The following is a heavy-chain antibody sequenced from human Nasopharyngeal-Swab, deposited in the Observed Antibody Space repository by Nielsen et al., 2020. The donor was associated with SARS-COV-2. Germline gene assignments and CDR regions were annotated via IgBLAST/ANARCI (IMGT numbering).Heavy chain of an antibody. D-gene: IGHD3-22*01. CDR2: IYGDGST. CDR3: VGKSREVSAPDN. V-gene: IGHV3-53*01. J-gene: IGHJ1*01. Sequence: WIRQPPGKGLEWVSLIYGDGSTYYGDSMKGRFIISRDKSKDTLYLQMNSLRVEDTALYYCVGKSREVSAPDNWGQGTLVTVSS.